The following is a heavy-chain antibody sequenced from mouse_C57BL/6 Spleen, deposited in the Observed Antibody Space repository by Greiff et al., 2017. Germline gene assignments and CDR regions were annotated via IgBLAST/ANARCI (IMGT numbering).Heavy chain of an antibody. D-gene: IGHD2-12*01. Sequence: QVQLQQSGAELARPGASVKLSCKASGYTFTSYGISWVKQRTGQGLEWIGEIYHRSGNTYYNEKFKGKDTLTADKSSSTAYMELRSLTSEASAVYFCARGDDGGFAYWGQGTLVTVSA. CDR2: IYHRSGNT. CDR1: GYTFTSYG. CDR3: ARGDDGGFAY. V-gene: IGHV1-81*01. J-gene: IGHJ3*01.